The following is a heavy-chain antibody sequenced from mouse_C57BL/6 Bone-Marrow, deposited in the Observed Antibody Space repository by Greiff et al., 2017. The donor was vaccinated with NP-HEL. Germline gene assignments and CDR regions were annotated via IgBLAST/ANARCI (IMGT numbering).Heavy chain of an antibody. CDR1: GFTFSDYG. D-gene: IGHD1-1*01. CDR3: ARRGYGSGYGDYYAMDY. Sequence: EVKLVESGGGLVQPGGSLKLSCAASGFTFSDYGMAWVRQAPRKGPEWVAFISNLAYSIYYADTVTGRFTISRENAKNTLYLEMSSLRSEDTAMYYCARRGYGSGYGDYYAMDYWGQGTSVTVSS. V-gene: IGHV5-15*04. J-gene: IGHJ4*01. CDR2: ISNLAYSI.